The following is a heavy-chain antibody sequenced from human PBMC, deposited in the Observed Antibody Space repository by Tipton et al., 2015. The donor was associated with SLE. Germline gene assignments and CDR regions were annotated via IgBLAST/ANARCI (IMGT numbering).Heavy chain of an antibody. D-gene: IGHD7-27*01. CDR2: TYLRSKWYD. CDR1: GDSVSSESAT. J-gene: IGHJ3*02. Sequence: GLVKPSQTLSLTCAISGDSVSSESATWNWIRQSPSRGLEWLGRTYLRSKWYDDYSVSVKSRITINPDTSKNQFSLHLNSVTPEDTAVYYCVRDPGEITGDVDAFDSWGQETMVAVSS. CDR3: VRDPGEITGDVDAFDS. V-gene: IGHV6-1*01.